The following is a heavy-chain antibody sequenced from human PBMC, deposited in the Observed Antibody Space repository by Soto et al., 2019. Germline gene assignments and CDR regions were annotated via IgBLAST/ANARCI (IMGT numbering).Heavy chain of an antibody. CDR3: ARPVIPTETVVYDC. V-gene: IGHV5-51*01. J-gene: IGHJ4*02. D-gene: IGHD2-21*01. CDR1: GYSFANYW. CDR2: IYPGDSET. Sequence: GESLKISCKASGYSFANYWIGWVCQKPGKGLEWMGVIYPGDSETTYSPSFEGQAIISVDRSSGTALLEWSSLKASDTAMYYTARPVIPTETVVYDCWGQTTQVT.